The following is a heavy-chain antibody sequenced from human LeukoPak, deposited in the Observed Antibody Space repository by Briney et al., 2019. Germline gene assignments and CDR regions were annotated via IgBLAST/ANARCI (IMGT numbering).Heavy chain of an antibody. CDR2: IKQDGGEK. CDR1: RFTFSSYW. D-gene: IGHD3-22*01. Sequence: PGGSLRLSCAASRFTFSSYWMTWVRQAPGKGLEWVANIKQDGGEKHYVDSVQGRFTISRDNAKNSLYLQMNSLRAEDTAVYYCARDVGHDSSGSYPYYFDYWGLGTLVTVSS. J-gene: IGHJ4*02. V-gene: IGHV3-7*05. CDR3: ARDVGHDSSGSYPYYFDY.